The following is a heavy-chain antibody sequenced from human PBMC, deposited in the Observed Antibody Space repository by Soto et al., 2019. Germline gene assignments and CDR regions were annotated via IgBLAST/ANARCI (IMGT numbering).Heavy chain of an antibody. CDR2: ISYDGSNK. Sequence: QVQLVESGGGVVQPGRSLRLSCAASGFTFSSYGMHWVRQAPGKGLEWVAVISYDGSNKYYADSVKGRFTISRDNSKNTLYLQMNSLRAEATAVYYCAKEEGHWGQGTLVTVSS. J-gene: IGHJ4*02. V-gene: IGHV3-30*18. CDR3: AKEEGH. CDR1: GFTFSSYG.